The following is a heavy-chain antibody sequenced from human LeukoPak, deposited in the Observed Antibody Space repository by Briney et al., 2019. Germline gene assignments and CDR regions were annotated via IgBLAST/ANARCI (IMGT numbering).Heavy chain of an antibody. J-gene: IGHJ4*02. Sequence: ASVKVSCKASGYTFTSYYMHWVRQAPGQGLEWMGIINPSGGSTSYAQKFQGRVTMTRDTSTSTVYMELSSLRSEDTAVYYCARADSSPYYFDYWGQGTLVTASS. CDR3: ARADSSPYYFDY. CDR2: INPSGGST. V-gene: IGHV1-46*01. D-gene: IGHD2-2*01. CDR1: GYTFTSYY.